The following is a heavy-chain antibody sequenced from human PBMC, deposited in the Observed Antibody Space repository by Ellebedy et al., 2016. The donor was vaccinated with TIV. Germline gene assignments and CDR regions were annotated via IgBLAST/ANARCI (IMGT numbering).Heavy chain of an antibody. CDR1: GFTFSSYW. J-gene: IGHJ4*02. V-gene: IGHV3-7*01. D-gene: IGHD2-21*01. CDR2: IKQGASEK. CDR3: AREVGGGGAY. Sequence: GESLKISXAASGFTFSSYWMSWVRQAPGKGLEWVANIKQGASEKYYVDSVKGRFTISRDNAKNSVYLQMNSLRADDTAVYYCAREVGGGGAYWGQGTLVTVSS.